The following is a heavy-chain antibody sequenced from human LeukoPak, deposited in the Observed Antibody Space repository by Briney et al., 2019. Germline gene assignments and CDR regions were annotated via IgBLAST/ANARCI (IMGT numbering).Heavy chain of an antibody. Sequence: GGSLRLSCAASGFTFSSYSMNWVRHAPGKGLGWVSYICSSSSTIYYADSVKGEFTISRDNAKNALYLQMNSLRDEGTAVYDCARLGLVGAVSVDDAFDIWGQGTMVTVSS. J-gene: IGHJ3*02. CDR1: GFTFSSYS. V-gene: IGHV3-48*02. CDR2: ICSSSSTI. D-gene: IGHD1-26*01. CDR3: ARLGLVGAVSVDDAFDI.